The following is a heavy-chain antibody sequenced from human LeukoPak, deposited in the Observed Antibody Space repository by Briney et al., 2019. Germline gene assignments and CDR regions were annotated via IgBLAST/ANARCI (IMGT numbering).Heavy chain of an antibody. CDR3: ARVGDCSSTSCFVDY. D-gene: IGHD2-2*01. J-gene: IGHJ4*02. CDR1: GGSFSGYY. V-gene: IGHV4-34*01. Sequence: PSETLSLTCAVYGGSFSGYYWSWIRQPPGKGLEWIGEINHSGSTNYNPFLKSRVTISVDTSKNQFSLKLSSVTAADTAVYYCARVGDCSSTSCFVDYWGQGTLVTVSS. CDR2: INHSGST.